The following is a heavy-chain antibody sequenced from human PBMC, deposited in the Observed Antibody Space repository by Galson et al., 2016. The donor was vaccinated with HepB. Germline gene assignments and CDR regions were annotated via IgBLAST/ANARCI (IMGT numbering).Heavy chain of an antibody. J-gene: IGHJ4*02. Sequence: SLRLSCAASGFTFTNYWMNWVRQTPEKGLEWVANISPDGGEKYYVDSVKGRFTISRDNAKNSLYLQMNSLRAEDTAVYFCARVSSGLRGFDYWGQGTLVTVSS. CDR2: ISPDGGEK. CDR3: ARVSSGLRGFDY. CDR1: GFTFTNYW. V-gene: IGHV3-7*02. D-gene: IGHD5-12*01.